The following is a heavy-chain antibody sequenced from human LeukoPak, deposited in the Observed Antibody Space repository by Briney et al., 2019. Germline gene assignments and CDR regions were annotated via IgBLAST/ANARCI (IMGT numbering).Heavy chain of an antibody. CDR3: ARGFCSGGICYRITGTFDV. Sequence: GGSLRLSCAASGFSVSSNYMSWVRQAPGKGLEWVSSISSSSSYIDYADSVKGRFTISRDNAKNSLFLEMTSLRADDTAVYYCARGFCSGGICYRITGTFDVWGQGTMVTVSS. CDR1: GFSVSSNY. D-gene: IGHD2-15*01. V-gene: IGHV3-21*06. J-gene: IGHJ3*01. CDR2: ISSSSSYI.